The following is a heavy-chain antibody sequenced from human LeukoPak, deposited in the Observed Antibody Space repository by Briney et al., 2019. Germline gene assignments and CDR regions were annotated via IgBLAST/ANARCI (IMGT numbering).Heavy chain of an antibody. CDR2: IYYSGST. CDR3: ARDRTSDGPPLYYFDY. J-gene: IGHJ4*02. D-gene: IGHD1-1*01. Sequence: PSETLSLTCTVSGGSISSYYWSWIRQPPGKGLEWIGYIYYSGSTNYNPSLKSRVTISVDTSKNQFSLKLSSVTAADTAVYYCARDRTSDGPPLYYFDYWGQGTLVTVSS. CDR1: GGSISSYY. V-gene: IGHV4-59*01.